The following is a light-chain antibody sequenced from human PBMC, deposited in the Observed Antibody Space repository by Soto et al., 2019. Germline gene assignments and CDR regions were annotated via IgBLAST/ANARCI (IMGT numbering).Light chain of an antibody. CDR1: QSVSSY. CDR2: DAS. Sequence: EIVLTQSPATLSLSPGERATLSCRASQSVSSYLAWYQQKPGQAPRLLIYDASNRATGIPARFSGSGSGTDFTRTISILEPEDFAVYYCQQRSNWLFTFGPGTKVDIK. CDR3: QQRSNWLFT. J-gene: IGKJ3*01. V-gene: IGKV3-11*01.